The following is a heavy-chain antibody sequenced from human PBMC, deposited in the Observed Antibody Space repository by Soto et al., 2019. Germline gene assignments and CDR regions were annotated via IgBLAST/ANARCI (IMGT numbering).Heavy chain of an antibody. CDR2: ISAYNGNT. D-gene: IGHD2-2*01. CDR1: GYTFTNYG. J-gene: IGHJ4*02. V-gene: IGHV1-18*01. CDR3: ARVGAYCFSTCCHDY. Sequence: QVQLVQSGAEVKKPGASVKVSCKASGYTFTNYGISWVRQAPGQGLEWMGWISAYNGNTDYAQKLQGRVTMTTDTSTSTACMELRSLRSDDTAVYYGARVGAYCFSTCCHDYWVQGTLVTASS.